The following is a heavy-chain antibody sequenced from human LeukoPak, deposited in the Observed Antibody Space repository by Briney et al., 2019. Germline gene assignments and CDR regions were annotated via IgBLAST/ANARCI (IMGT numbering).Heavy chain of an antibody. CDR1: GFSFSRDW. CDR3: TRAFVDTAMVTLYYFDY. D-gene: IGHD5-18*01. J-gene: IGHJ4*02. CDR2: IRSKAYGGTT. V-gene: IGHV3-49*04. Sequence: PGGSLRLSCAASGFSFSRDWMTWVRQAPGKGLEWVGFIRSKAYGGTTEYAASVKGRFTISRDDSKSIAYLQMNSLKTEDTAVYYCTRAFVDTAMVTLYYFDYWGQGTLVTVSS.